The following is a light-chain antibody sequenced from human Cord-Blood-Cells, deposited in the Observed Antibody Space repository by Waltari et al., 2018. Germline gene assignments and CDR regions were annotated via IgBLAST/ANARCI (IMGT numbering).Light chain of an antibody. Sequence: AIRITQSPSSLSASTGDRVTITCRASQGISTYLAWYQQKPGKGPKLLIYSASTLQSGVPSRFSGSGSGTDFTLTISCLQSEDFATYYCQQYYSYPWTFGQGTKVEIK. CDR3: QQYYSYPWT. CDR1: QGISTY. V-gene: IGKV1-8*01. CDR2: SAS. J-gene: IGKJ1*01.